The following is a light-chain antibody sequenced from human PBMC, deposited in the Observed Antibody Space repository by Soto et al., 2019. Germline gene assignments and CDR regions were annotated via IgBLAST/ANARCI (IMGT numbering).Light chain of an antibody. V-gene: IGLV3-21*02. CDR2: DDS. Sequence: SYELTQPPSVSVAPGQTARITCGGNNIGSKSVHWYQQKPGQAPVLVVYDDSHRPSGIPERFSGSNSENTATLTIRRVEAGDEADYYCQVWDGSSDHVVFGGGTKVTVL. CDR3: QVWDGSSDHVV. J-gene: IGLJ2*01. CDR1: NIGSKS.